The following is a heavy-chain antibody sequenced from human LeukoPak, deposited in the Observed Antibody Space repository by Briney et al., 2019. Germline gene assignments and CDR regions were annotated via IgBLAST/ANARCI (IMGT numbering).Heavy chain of an antibody. CDR2: INGSGYRT. Sequence: GGSLRLSCSASGFTFSTYAMHWVRQAPGKGLEYVSVINGSGYRTYYADSVKGRFTISRDNSKNKVYLQMSSLRVEDTAVYYCVLVVASARYFDYWGQGTLVTVSS. CDR1: GFTFSTYA. CDR3: VLVVASARYFDY. J-gene: IGHJ4*02. D-gene: IGHD2-15*01. V-gene: IGHV3-64D*06.